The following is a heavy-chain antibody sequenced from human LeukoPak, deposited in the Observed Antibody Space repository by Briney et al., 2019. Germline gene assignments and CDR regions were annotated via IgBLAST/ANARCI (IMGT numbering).Heavy chain of an antibody. D-gene: IGHD1-1*01. V-gene: IGHV5-10-1*01. CDR1: GYSFISYW. CDR3: ATTYAVQPNGGWFDP. Sequence: GESLKISFKGSGYSFISYWISWVRQMPGKGLEWMGRIDPSDSYTNYSPPFQGHVTISADKSISTAYLQWSSLKASDTAMYYCATTYAVQPNGGWFDPWGQGTLVTVSS. CDR2: IDPSDSYT. J-gene: IGHJ5*02.